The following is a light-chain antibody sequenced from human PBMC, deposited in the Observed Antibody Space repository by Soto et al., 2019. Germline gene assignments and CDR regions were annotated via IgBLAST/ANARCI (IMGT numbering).Light chain of an antibody. CDR1: SSNIGAGYD. J-gene: IGLJ1*01. CDR3: QSYDSSLSGYV. CDR2: ANN. V-gene: IGLV1-40*01. Sequence: QSVPTQPPSVSGAPGQRVTISCTGSSSNIGAGYDVHWYQQLPGTAPKLLIYANNNRPSGVPDRFAGSKSGTSVSLAITGLQSDDEADYYCQSYDSSLSGYVFGTGTKVTVL.